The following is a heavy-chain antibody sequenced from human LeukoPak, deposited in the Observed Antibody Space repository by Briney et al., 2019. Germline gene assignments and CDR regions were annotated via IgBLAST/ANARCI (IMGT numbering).Heavy chain of an antibody. Sequence: GGSLRLSCAASGFTFDDYAMHWVRQAPGKGLEWVSGISWNGGSMGYADSVKGRFTISRDNAKNSLYLQMNSLRPEDMAFYYCAKDTYTYYVSSGYFDSWGQGTLVTVSS. J-gene: IGHJ4*02. CDR2: ISWNGGSM. CDR3: AKDTYTYYVSSGYFDS. CDR1: GFTFDDYA. V-gene: IGHV3-9*03. D-gene: IGHD3-22*01.